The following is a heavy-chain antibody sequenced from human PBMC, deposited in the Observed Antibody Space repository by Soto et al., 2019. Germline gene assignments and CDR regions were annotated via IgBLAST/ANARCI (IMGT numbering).Heavy chain of an antibody. J-gene: IGHJ4*02. Sequence: HPGGSLRLSCAASGFTVSSNYMSWVRQAPGKGLEWVSVIYSGGSTYYADSVKGRFTISRDNSKNTLYLQMNSLRAEDTAVYHCARETGDSGSYYFDYWGQGTLVTVSS. CDR3: ARETGDSGSYYFDY. D-gene: IGHD1-26*01. CDR1: GFTVSSNY. V-gene: IGHV3-53*01. CDR2: IYSGGST.